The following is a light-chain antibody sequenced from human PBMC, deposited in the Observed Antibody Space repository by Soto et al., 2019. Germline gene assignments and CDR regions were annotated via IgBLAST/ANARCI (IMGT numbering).Light chain of an antibody. CDR1: SSDVGGYNY. V-gene: IGLV2-14*01. CDR2: DVS. Sequence: QSALTQPASVSGSPGQSITISCTATSSDVGGYNYVSWYQQYPGKAPKLMIYDVSNRPSGVSNRFSGSKSGNTASLTISGLQAEDEADYYCSSYTSSSPYVFGTGTKVTVL. CDR3: SSYTSSSPYV. J-gene: IGLJ1*01.